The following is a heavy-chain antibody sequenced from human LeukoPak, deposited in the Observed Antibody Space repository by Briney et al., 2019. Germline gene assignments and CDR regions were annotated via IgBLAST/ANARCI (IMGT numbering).Heavy chain of an antibody. Sequence: GSLRLSCAASGFTISDYWMSWVRQAPGRGLEWVANIKYDGSERYYVDSVKGRFTISRDTATNSVYLYMNSLRADDTAVYYCARDIAAAGLXFDXXGQGXXVTV. D-gene: IGHD6-13*01. J-gene: IGHJ4*02. CDR2: IKYDGSER. V-gene: IGHV3-7*01. CDR3: ARDIAAAGLXFDX. CDR1: GFTISDYW.